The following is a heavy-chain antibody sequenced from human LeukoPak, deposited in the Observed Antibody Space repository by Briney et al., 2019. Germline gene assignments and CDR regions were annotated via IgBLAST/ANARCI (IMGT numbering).Heavy chain of an antibody. CDR1: GGTFSSYA. CDR3: AGSKALRLDDIYY. CDR2: IIPIFGTA. Sequence: SVKVSCKASGGTFSSYAISWVRQATGQGLEWMGGIIPIFGTANYAQKFQGRVTITADESTSTAYMELSSLRSEDTAVYYCAGSKALRLDDIYYWGQGTLVTVSS. D-gene: IGHD3-9*01. J-gene: IGHJ4*02. V-gene: IGHV1-69*13.